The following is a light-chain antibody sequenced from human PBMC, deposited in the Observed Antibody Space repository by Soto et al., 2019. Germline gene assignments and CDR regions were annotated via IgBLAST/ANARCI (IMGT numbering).Light chain of an antibody. CDR2: WAS. J-gene: IGKJ4*01. V-gene: IGKV4-1*01. CDR1: QSILYNSNNKNY. Sequence: DIVMTQSPDSLAVSLGERATINCKSSQSILYNSNNKNYLAWYQQKPGQPPKLLIYWASTRESGVPDRFSGSGSGTDFTLTISSLQAEDVAVYYCQQYYSTFPLFRGGTKLEIK. CDR3: QQYYSTFPL.